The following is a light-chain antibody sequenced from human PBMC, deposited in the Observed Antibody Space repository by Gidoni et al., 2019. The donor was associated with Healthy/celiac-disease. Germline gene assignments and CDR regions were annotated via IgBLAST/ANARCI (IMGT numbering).Light chain of an antibody. CDR2: DAS. CDR1: QSVSSY. Sequence: EIVLTQSPATLSLSPGERATLSCRASQSVSSYLAWYQQKLGQAPRLLIYDASSGSGTDFTLTISSLEPEDFAVYYCQQRSNWPPYTFXQXTKLEIK. CDR3: QQRSNWPPYT. V-gene: IGKV3-11*01. J-gene: IGKJ2*01.